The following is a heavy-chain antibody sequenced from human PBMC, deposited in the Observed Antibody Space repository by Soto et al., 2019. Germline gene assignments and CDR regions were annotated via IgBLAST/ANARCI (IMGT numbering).Heavy chain of an antibody. J-gene: IGHJ4*02. CDR3: ARGGHDYGGNSSFDY. CDR2: INHSGST. V-gene: IGHV4-34*01. D-gene: IGHD4-17*01. Sequence: LSLTCAVYGGSFSGYYWSWIRQPPGKGLEWIGEINHSGSTNYNPSLKSRVTISVDTSKNQFSLKLSSVTAADTAVYYCARGGHDYGGNSSFDYWGQGTLVTV. CDR1: GGSFSGYY.